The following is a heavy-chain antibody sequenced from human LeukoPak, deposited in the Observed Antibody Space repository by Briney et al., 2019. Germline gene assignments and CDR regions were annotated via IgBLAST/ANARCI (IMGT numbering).Heavy chain of an antibody. V-gene: IGHV3-30*14. CDR3: ARGLAVAKGRSPYYFDY. J-gene: IGHJ4*02. Sequence: GGSLRLSCAASGFTFSSYAMHWVRQAPGKGLEWVAVISYDGSNKYYADSVKGRFTISRDNSKNTLYLQMNSLRAEDTAVYYCARGLAVAKGRSPYYFDYWGQGTLVTVSS. CDR1: GFTFSSYA. D-gene: IGHD6-13*01. CDR2: ISYDGSNK.